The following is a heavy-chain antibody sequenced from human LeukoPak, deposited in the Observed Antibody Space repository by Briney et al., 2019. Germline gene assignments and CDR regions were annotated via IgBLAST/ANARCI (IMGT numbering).Heavy chain of an antibody. D-gene: IGHD3-10*01. Sequence: ASVKVSCKASGYTFTSYYMHWVRQAPGQGLEWMGWISAYNGNTNYAQKLQGRVTMTTDTSTSTAYMELRSLRSDDTAVYYCARDRGGITMVRGVTDYWGQGTLVTVSS. CDR2: ISAYNGNT. CDR1: GYTFTSYY. V-gene: IGHV1-18*04. J-gene: IGHJ4*02. CDR3: ARDRGGITMVRGVTDY.